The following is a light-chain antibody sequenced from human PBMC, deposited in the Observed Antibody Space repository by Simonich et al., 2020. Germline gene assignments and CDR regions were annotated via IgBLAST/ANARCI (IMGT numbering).Light chain of an antibody. CDR1: QSVSSN. CDR3: QQYYSTPPLT. CDR2: GAS. V-gene: IGKV3-15*01. J-gene: IGKJ4*01. Sequence: EIVMTQSPATLSVSPGERATLSCRASQSVSSNLAWYQQKPGQAPRLLIYGASTRATGIPARFSGSVSGTEFTLTISSLQSEDFAVYYCQQYYSTPPLTFGGGTKVEIK.